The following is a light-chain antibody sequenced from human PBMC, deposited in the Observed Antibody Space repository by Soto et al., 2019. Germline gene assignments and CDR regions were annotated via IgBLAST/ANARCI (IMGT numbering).Light chain of an antibody. CDR2: RNN. CDR3: AAWDDSLRGV. V-gene: IGLV1-47*01. Sequence: QSVLTQPPSASGTPGQRVTISCSGSSSNIVSNYVYWYQQLPGTAPKLLIYRNNQRPSGVPDRFSGSKSGTSASLAIRGLRSEDEADYYCAAWDDSLRGVFGGGTKLTVL. J-gene: IGLJ3*02. CDR1: SSNIVSNY.